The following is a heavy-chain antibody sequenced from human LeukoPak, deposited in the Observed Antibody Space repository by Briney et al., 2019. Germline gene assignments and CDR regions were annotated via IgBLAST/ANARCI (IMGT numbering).Heavy chain of an antibody. CDR3: ARGSRYSGSYYFDY. CDR2: ISYDGSNK. Sequence: GRSLRLSCAASGFTFSSYAMHWVRQAPGKGLEWVAVISYDGSNKYYADSVKGRFTISRDNSKNTLYLQMNSLRAEDTAVYYCARGSRYSGSYYFDYWGQGTLVTVSS. CDR1: GFTFSSYA. J-gene: IGHJ4*02. V-gene: IGHV3-30-3*01. D-gene: IGHD1-26*01.